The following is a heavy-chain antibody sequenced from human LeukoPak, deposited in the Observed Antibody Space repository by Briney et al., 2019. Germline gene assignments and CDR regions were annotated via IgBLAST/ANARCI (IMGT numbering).Heavy chain of an antibody. J-gene: IGHJ3*02. V-gene: IGHV3-64*01. CDR1: GYTFTGYY. CDR3: AREGQAYDAFDI. Sequence: SCKASGYTFTGYYMHWVRQAPGKGLEYVSAISSNGGSTYYANSVKGRFTISRDNSKNTLYLQMGSLRAEDMAVYYCAREGQAYDAFDIWGQGTMVTVSS. CDR2: ISSNGGST.